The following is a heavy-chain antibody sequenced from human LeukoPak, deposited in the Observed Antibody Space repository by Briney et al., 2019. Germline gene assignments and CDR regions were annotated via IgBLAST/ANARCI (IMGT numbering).Heavy chain of an antibody. CDR3: ASTDYGDYDGY. D-gene: IGHD4-17*01. CDR2: IYTSGST. Sequence: SETLSLTCTVSGGSISSSSYYWGWIRQPAGKGLEWIGRIYTSGSTNYNPSLKSRVTMSVDTSKNQFSLKLSSVTAADTAVYYCASTDYGDYDGYWGQGTLVTVSS. J-gene: IGHJ4*02. V-gene: IGHV4-61*02. CDR1: GGSISSSSYY.